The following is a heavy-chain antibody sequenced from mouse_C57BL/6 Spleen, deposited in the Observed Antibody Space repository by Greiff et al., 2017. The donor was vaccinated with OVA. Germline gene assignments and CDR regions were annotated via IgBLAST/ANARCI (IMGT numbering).Heavy chain of an antibody. CDR1: GFSLTSSG. Sequence: VQRVESGPGLVAPSQSLSITCTVSGFSLTSSGVHWVRQPPGKGLEWLVVIWRDGGTTYNSALTSRLSISKDNSKSQVFIKMNRLRTDDTAMYYCARQEGYYGIAYWGQGTLVTVSA. D-gene: IGHD1-1*01. J-gene: IGHJ3*01. V-gene: IGHV2-6-1*01. CDR3: ARQEGYYGIAY. CDR2: IWRDGGT.